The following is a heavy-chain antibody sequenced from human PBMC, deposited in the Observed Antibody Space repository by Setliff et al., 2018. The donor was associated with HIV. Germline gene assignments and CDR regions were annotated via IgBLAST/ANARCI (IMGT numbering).Heavy chain of an antibody. CDR2: ISYDEGNK. CDR1: GFTFSNYA. CDR3: ARGPNRYSGTYSYYYYMDV. Sequence: GGSLRLSCVASGFTFSNYAMHWVRQAPGKGLEWVTVISYDEGNKYYGDSVKGRFTISRDNSKNTLYLQMNSLRAEDTAVYYCARGPNRYSGTYSYYYYMDVWGKGTTVTVSS. V-gene: IGHV3-30*01. D-gene: IGHD1-26*01. J-gene: IGHJ6*03.